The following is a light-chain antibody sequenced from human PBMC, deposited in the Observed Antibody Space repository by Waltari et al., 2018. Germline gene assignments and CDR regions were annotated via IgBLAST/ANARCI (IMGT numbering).Light chain of an antibody. CDR1: ISNLVTNY. V-gene: IGLV1-47*01. CDR2: RTN. J-gene: IGLJ3*02. Sequence: SCSRSISNLVTNYVYWYQQFPGTAPKLLIQRTNQRPSGVPDRFSGSQSGTSASLAISGLRSEDEADYYCASWDDSLSVGVFGGGTKLTVL. CDR3: ASWDDSLSVGV.